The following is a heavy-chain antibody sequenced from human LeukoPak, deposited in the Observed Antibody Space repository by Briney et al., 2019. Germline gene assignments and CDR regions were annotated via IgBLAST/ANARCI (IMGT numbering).Heavy chain of an antibody. V-gene: IGHV3-33*01. D-gene: IGHD6-13*01. CDR1: GFTFRNYG. CDR3: ARIGYSTSWANFDY. CDR2: IRTDGGEK. J-gene: IGHJ4*02. Sequence: GTSLRLSCAASGFTFRNYGMHWVRQAPGKGLEWVTSIRTDGGEKYHADSVQGRFSISRDNSKNTLYLQMDSLRAEDTALYCCARIGYSTSWANFDYWGQGTLVTVSS.